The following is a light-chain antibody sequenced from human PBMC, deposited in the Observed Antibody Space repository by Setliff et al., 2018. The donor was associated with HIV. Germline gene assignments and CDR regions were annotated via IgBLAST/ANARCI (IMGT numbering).Light chain of an antibody. CDR2: EVS. J-gene: IGLJ3*02. V-gene: IGLV2-14*01. CDR1: SSDIGGYNY. CDR3: ISYTSSITWV. Sequence: QSVLAQPASVSGSPGQSITISCTGTSSDIGGYNYVSWYQQHPGKVPKLMIYEVSNRPSGVSDRFSGSKSGNTASLTISGLQAEDEADYYCISYTSSITWVFGGGTKVTGL.